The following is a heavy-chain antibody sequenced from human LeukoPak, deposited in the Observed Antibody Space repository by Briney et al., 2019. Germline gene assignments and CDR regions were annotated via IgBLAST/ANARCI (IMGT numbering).Heavy chain of an antibody. CDR1: GGSFSGNY. CDR2: IDPSGST. J-gene: IGHJ6*03. D-gene: IGHD3-10*01. Sequence: SETLSLTCAIYGGSFSGNYWSWIRQPPGKGLGWIGEIDPSGSTNYNPSLKSRVTISGDTSKNQFSLNLTSVTAADTAVYYCAGDTDDYSYMDVWGKGTTVTVSS. CDR3: AGDTDDYSYMDV. V-gene: IGHV4-34*01.